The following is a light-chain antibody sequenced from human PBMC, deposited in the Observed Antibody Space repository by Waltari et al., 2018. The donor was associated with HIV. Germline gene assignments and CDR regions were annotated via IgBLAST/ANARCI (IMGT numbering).Light chain of an antibody. CDR2: WAS. J-gene: IGKJ2*01. Sequence: DIVMTQSPDSLAVSLGARATVTCTSSRTVLYNRNYLAWYQQKPGQAPKVLIYWASTRAFGVPDRFSGSGSGTDFSLTISRVQADDVAIYYCQQSYDMHTFGQGTKLDIK. CDR1: RTVLYNRNY. V-gene: IGKV4-1*01. CDR3: QQSYDMHT.